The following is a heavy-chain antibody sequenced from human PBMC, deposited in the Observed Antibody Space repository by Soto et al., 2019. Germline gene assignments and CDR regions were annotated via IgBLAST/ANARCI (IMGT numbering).Heavy chain of an antibody. CDR1: GFPFRNYG. J-gene: IGHJ4*02. Sequence: QVQLVESGGGVVRPGRSLRLTCAASGFPFRNYGMHWFRQAPGKGLEWVAVISHDGRDKYYADSMKGRFIISRDNSENTLFLNMNSLKPEDTAVYYCAKENQHLVHDYWGQGTLVTVSS. CDR3: AKENQHLVHDY. D-gene: IGHD6-13*01. V-gene: IGHV3-30*18. CDR2: ISHDGRDK.